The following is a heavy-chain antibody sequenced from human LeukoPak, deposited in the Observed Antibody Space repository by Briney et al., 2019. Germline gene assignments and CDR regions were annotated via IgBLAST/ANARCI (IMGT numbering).Heavy chain of an antibody. CDR3: ARRLKGIAVAGINWFDP. V-gene: IGHV1-8*02. CDR1: GYTFTSYG. CDR2: MNPNSGNT. Sequence: GASVKVSCKASGYTFTSYGINWVRQATGQGLEWMGWMNPNSGNTGYAQKFQGRVTMTRNTSISTAYMELSSLRSEDTAVYYCARRLKGIAVAGINWFDPWGQGTLVTVSS. D-gene: IGHD6-19*01. J-gene: IGHJ5*02.